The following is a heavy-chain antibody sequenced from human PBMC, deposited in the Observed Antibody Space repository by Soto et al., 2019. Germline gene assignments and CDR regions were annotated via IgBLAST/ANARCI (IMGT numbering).Heavy chain of an antibody. CDR3: ASTYCSGGSCRGRSEGFYYYYGMDV. J-gene: IGHJ6*02. V-gene: IGHV1-3*05. CDR2: INAGNGNT. D-gene: IGHD2-15*01. CDR1: GYTFTSYA. Sequence: QVQLVQSGAEEKKPGASVKVSCKASGYTFTSYAMHWVRQAPGQRLEWMGWINAGNGNTKYSQKFQGRVTITRDTSASTADMELSSLRSEDTAVYYCASTYCSGGSCRGRSEGFYYYYGMDVWGQGTTVTVSS.